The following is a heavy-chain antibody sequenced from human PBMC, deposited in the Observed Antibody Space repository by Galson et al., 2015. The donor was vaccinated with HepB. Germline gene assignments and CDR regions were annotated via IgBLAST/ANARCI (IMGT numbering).Heavy chain of an antibody. CDR1: GFTFSSYG. D-gene: IGHD4-17*01. CDR2: IRYDGSNK. V-gene: IGHV3-30*02. J-gene: IGHJ2*01. CDR3: AKDGSTTVQTRYFDL. Sequence: SRRLSCATSGFTFSSYGIHWVRQAPGKGLEWVAFIRYDGSNKYYADSVKGRFTISRDNSKNTLYLQMNSLRAEDTAVYYCAKDGSTTVQTRYFDLWGRGTLVTVSS.